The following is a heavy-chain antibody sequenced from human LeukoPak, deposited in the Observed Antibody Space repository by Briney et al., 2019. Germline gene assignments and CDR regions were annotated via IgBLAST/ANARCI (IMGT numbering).Heavy chain of an antibody. J-gene: IGHJ4*02. Sequence: GESLKISCKGSGYSFTNYWIGWVRHMPGKGLERMGIIYPGDSDTRYSPSFQGQVTISADKSISTAYLQWSSLKASDTAMYYCARRGYGSGSYSDFHYWGQGTLVTVSS. CDR1: GYSFTNYW. CDR3: ARRGYGSGSYSDFHY. D-gene: IGHD3-10*01. CDR2: IYPGDSDT. V-gene: IGHV5-51*01.